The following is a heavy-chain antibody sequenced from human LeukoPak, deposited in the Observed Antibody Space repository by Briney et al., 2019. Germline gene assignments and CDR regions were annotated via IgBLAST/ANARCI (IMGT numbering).Heavy chain of an antibody. D-gene: IGHD1-26*01. CDR2: ISGSSCFI. CDR3: ARDSSSGSGDY. CDR1: GFTFSIYN. J-gene: IGHJ4*02. V-gene: IGHV3-21*01. Sequence: GGSLRLSCAASGFTFSIYNMNWVHQAPGKGLEWVSSISGSSCFIYYADSVKDRFTISRDNAKNSLYLQMNSLRAEDTAVYYCARDSSSGSGDYWGQGTLVTVSS.